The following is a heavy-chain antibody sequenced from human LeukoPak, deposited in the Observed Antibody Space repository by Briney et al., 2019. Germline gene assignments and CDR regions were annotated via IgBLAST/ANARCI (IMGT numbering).Heavy chain of an antibody. CDR3: ARVQAGHDY. J-gene: IGHJ4*02. CDR2: ISAYNGNT. CDR1: GYTFTDYF. V-gene: IGHV1-18*04. D-gene: IGHD6-19*01. Sequence: ASVKVSCKASGYTFTDYFMHWVRQAPGQGLEWMGWISAYNGNTNYAQKLQGRVTMTTDTSTSTAYMELRSLRSDDTAVYYCARVQAGHDYWGQGTLVTVSS.